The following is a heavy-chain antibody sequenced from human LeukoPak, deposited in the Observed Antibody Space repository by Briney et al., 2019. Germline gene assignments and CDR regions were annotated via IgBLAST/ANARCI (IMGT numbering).Heavy chain of an antibody. V-gene: IGHV3-21*01. Sequence: GGSLRLSCTASRFTFSSYAMSWVRQAPGKGLEWVSSISSSSSYIYYADSVKGRFTISRDNAKNSLYLQMNSLRAEDTAVYYCARDRSDYTPPFDYWGQGTLVTVSS. J-gene: IGHJ4*02. D-gene: IGHD4-11*01. CDR2: ISSSSSYI. CDR1: RFTFSSYA. CDR3: ARDRSDYTPPFDY.